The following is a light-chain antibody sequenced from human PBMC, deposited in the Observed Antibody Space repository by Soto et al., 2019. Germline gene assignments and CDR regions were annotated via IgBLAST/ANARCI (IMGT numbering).Light chain of an antibody. CDR1: RVVGSGY. CDR2: GAS. CDR3: QQYGSSPQT. J-gene: IGKJ2*01. Sequence: ELGWRQSQGTRPWSPGKGAPLSCRASRVVGSGYLAGNHQKLARAPRPPFNGASSRATGIPDGFSGSGSGTDFTLTISRLEPEDFAVYYCQQYGSSPQTFGQGTKLEIK. V-gene: IGKV3-20*01.